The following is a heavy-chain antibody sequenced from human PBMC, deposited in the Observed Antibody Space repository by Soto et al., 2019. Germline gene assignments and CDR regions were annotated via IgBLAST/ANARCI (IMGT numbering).Heavy chain of an antibody. CDR3: ARDRASGSFDS. V-gene: IGHV7-4-1*01. CDR1: GYNFNSHS. Sequence: QVQLVQSGSESMQPGASVKVSCKGSGYNFNSHSINWLRQAPGQGLEWMGWINPHTGNPTYEQDFKGRFAFSVDTSVSTVYLQIFCLKAAESAVYSCARDRASGSFDSWGQGTLVTVSS. D-gene: IGHD1-26*01. J-gene: IGHJ4*02. CDR2: INPHTGNP.